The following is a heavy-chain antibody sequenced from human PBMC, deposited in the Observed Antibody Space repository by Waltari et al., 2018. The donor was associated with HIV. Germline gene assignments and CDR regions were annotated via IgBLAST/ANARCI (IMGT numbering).Heavy chain of an antibody. Sequence: QVRLQQWGAGLLKPSETLPLTCAVYGSSFSDYYWPWIRQPPGKGLGWIGEINHSGSTNYNPSLRRRVMIVVDASKKQVSLKMSPMAAADTAMYYCARSADYYGSGATEYFQDWGQGTLVTVS. D-gene: IGHD3-10*01. V-gene: IGHV4-34*01. CDR3: ARSADYYGSGATEYFQD. CDR2: INHSGST. CDR1: GSSFSDYY. J-gene: IGHJ1*01.